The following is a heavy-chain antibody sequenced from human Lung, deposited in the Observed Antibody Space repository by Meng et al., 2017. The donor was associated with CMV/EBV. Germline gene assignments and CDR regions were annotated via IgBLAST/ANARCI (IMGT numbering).Heavy chain of an antibody. CDR2: IYHSGST. Sequence: MQLQESGPGLVKPSGTLSLTCAVSGGSISSSNWWSWVRQPPGKGLEWIGEIYHSGSTNYNPSLKSRVTISVDKSKNQFSLKLSSVTAADTAVYYCASFPPPGKQWLVTDYWGQGTLVTVSS. V-gene: IGHV4-4*02. J-gene: IGHJ4*02. D-gene: IGHD6-19*01. CDR3: ASFPPPGKQWLVTDY. CDR1: GGSISSSNW.